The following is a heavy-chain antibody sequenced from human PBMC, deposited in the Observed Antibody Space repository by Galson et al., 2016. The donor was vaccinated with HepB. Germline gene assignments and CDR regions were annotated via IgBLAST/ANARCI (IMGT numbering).Heavy chain of an antibody. V-gene: IGHV4-34*01. CDR1: GGPFRGYD. CDR3: ARGLRRIPIFGVTDSKFLDY. D-gene: IGHD3-3*01. Sequence: ETLSLTCAVYGGPFRGYDWTWIRQSPGKGLAWIGDINDRGTTNYNPSLASRVTILGDTSKSQLSLKLSSVTAADTAVYYCARGLRRIPIFGVTDSKFLDYWGQGTLVTVSS. CDR2: INDRGTT. J-gene: IGHJ4*02.